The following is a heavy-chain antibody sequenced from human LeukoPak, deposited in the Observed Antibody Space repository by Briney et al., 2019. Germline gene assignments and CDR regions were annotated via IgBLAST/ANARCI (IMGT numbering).Heavy chain of an antibody. CDR1: GFTFSSYS. J-gene: IGHJ4*02. Sequence: GGSLRLSCAASGFTFSSYSMNWVRQAPGKGLEWVSSISSSGTYIYYADSVKGRFTISRDNAKNSLYLQMNSLRAEDTAVYYCARVRQWQPHFDYWGEGTLVTVSS. V-gene: IGHV3-21*01. D-gene: IGHD6-19*01. CDR3: ARVRQWQPHFDY. CDR2: ISSSGTYI.